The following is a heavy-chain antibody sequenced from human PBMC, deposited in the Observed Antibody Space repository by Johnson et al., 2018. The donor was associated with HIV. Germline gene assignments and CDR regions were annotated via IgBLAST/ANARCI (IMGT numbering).Heavy chain of an antibody. D-gene: IGHD3-10*01. Sequence: VQLVESGGGLVQPGGSLRLSCAASGFTFSSYAMHWVRQAPGKGLEWVAVISYDGSNKYYADSVKGRFTISRDNSKNTLYLQMNSLRAEDTAVYYCARALPRFEAFDIWGQGTMVTVSS. V-gene: IGHV3-30-3*01. CDR1: GFTFSSYA. J-gene: IGHJ3*02. CDR2: ISYDGSNK. CDR3: ARALPRFEAFDI.